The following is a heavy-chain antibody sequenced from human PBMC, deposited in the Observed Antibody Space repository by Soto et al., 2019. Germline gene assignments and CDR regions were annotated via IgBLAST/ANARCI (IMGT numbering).Heavy chain of an antibody. CDR2: ISAYSGNT. J-gene: IGHJ4*02. Sequence: GASVKVSCKASGYTFTNYGISWVRQAPGQGLEWMGWISAYSGNTNYAQKLQGRLTMTTDTSTSTAYMELRSLRSDDTAIYFCARAGRGSCGDDCYLDYGGQGPPVPVS. CDR1: GYTFTNYG. V-gene: IGHV1-18*01. CDR3: ARAGRGSCGDDCYLDY. D-gene: IGHD2-21*02.